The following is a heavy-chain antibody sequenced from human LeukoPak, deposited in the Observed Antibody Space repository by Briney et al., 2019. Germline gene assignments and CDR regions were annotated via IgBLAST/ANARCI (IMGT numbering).Heavy chain of an antibody. CDR3: ARGRDGYNGNFDY. CDR2: IFYSGST. D-gene: IGHD5-24*01. V-gene: IGHV4-59*08. Sequence: SETLSLTCTVSGGSISSYYRTWIRQPPGKGLEWIGYIFYSGSTNYNPSLKSRVTVSLDTSKNQFSLKLSSVTAADTALYYCARGRDGYNGNFDYWGQGILVTVSS. J-gene: IGHJ4*02. CDR1: GGSISSYY.